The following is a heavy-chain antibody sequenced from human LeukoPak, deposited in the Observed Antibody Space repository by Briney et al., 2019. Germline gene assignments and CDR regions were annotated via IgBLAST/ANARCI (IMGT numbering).Heavy chain of an antibody. CDR1: GFTFSSYA. V-gene: IGHV3-30-3*01. CDR2: ISYDGSNQ. D-gene: IGHD2-15*01. CDR3: AREPLSATPSDYYYGMDV. J-gene: IGHJ6*02. Sequence: GGSLRLSCAASGFTFSSYAMHWVRQAPGRGLEWVAVISYDGSNQYYADSGKGRFTISRDNSKNTLYLQMNSLRAEDTAVYYCAREPLSATPSDYYYGMDVWGQGTTVTVSS.